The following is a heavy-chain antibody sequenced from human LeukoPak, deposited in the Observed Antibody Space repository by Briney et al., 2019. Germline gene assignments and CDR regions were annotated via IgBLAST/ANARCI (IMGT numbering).Heavy chain of an antibody. CDR3: AKGGYCSSTSCYVGWFDP. V-gene: IGHV3-30-3*01. J-gene: IGHJ5*02. CDR1: GFTFGSYA. CDR2: ISYDGSNE. Sequence: QPGRSLRLSCAASGFTFGSYAMHWVRQAPGKGLEWVAIISYDGSNEYYADSVKGRFTISRDNSKNTLFLQMNSLRAEDTAIYYCAKGGYCSSTSCYVGWFDPWGQGTLVTVSS. D-gene: IGHD2-2*01.